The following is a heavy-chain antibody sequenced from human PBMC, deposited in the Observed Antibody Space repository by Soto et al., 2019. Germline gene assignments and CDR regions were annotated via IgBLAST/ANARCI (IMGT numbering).Heavy chain of an antibody. J-gene: IGHJ4*02. D-gene: IGHD3-9*01. V-gene: IGHV3-23*01. CDR1: GFTFSSYA. CDR3: AKAGYFDWLFPPKYFDY. CDR2: ISGSGGST. Sequence: GGSLRLSCAASGFTFSSYAMSWVRQAPGKGLEWVSAISGSGGSTYYADSVKGRFTISRDNSKNTLYLQMNSLRAEDTAVYYCAKAGYFDWLFPPKYFDYWGQGTLVTVSS.